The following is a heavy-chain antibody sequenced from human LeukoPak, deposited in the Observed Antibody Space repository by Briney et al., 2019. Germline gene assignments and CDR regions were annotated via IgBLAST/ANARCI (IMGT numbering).Heavy chain of an antibody. J-gene: IGHJ4*02. Sequence: SETLSLTCTVSGGSISSSSYYWGWIRQPPGKGLEWIGSIYYSGSTNYNPSLKSRVTISVDKSKNQFSLKLSSVTAADTAVYYCARGYSSSWYFDYWGQGTLVTVSS. V-gene: IGHV4-39*07. CDR1: GGSISSSSYY. D-gene: IGHD6-13*01. CDR2: IYYSGST. CDR3: ARGYSSSWYFDY.